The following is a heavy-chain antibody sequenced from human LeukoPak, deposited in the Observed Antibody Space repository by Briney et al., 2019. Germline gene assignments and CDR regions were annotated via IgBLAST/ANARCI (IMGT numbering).Heavy chain of an antibody. CDR2: INPNSGGT. Sequence: ASVKVSCKASGYTFTSYYMHWVRQAPGQGLEWMGRINPNSGGTNYAQKFQGRVTMTRDTSISTAYMELSRLRSGDTAVYYCAREKWYYGSGSYHFDYWGQGTLVTVSS. CDR3: AREKWYYGSGSYHFDY. V-gene: IGHV1-2*06. CDR1: GYTFTSYY. D-gene: IGHD3-10*01. J-gene: IGHJ4*02.